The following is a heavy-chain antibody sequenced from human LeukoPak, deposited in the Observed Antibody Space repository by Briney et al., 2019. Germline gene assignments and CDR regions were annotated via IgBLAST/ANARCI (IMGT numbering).Heavy chain of an antibody. CDR1: GFTFSTYA. CDR2: ISGSGGST. D-gene: IGHD3-22*01. Sequence: GGSLRLSCAASGFTFSTYAMNWVRQAPGKGLEWVLAISGSGGSTYTADSVKGRFTISRNNSKNTLYLQMNSLRAEDTAIYYCAKIPHSSYYYDSSGYLDYWGQGTPVRVSS. V-gene: IGHV3-23*01. CDR3: AKIPHSSYYYDSSGYLDY. J-gene: IGHJ4*02.